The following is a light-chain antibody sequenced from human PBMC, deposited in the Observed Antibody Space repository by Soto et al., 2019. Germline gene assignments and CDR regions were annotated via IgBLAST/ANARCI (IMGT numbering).Light chain of an antibody. CDR1: SSDVGGYNY. Sequence: SALTQPASVSGSPGQSITISCTGTSSDVGGYNYVSWYRQHPGKAPKLMIYDVSNRPSGVSNRFSGSKSGNTASLTISGLQAEDEADYYCSSYSSSSTVLFGGGTKVTVL. CDR3: SSYSSSSTVL. J-gene: IGLJ2*01. CDR2: DVS. V-gene: IGLV2-14*01.